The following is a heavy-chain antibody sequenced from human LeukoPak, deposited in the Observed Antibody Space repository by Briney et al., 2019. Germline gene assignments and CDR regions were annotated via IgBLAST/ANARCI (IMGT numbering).Heavy chain of an antibody. J-gene: IGHJ1*01. V-gene: IGHV3-48*03. CDR1: GLTFSSYE. Sequence: GGSLRLFCAASGLTFSSYEMNWVRQAPGKGLEWVSYISSSGSTIYYADSVKGRFTISRDNAKNSLFLQMNSLTAEDTAVYYCARGGTLEYFQHWGQGTLVTVSS. CDR3: ARGGTLEYFQH. CDR2: ISSSGSTI.